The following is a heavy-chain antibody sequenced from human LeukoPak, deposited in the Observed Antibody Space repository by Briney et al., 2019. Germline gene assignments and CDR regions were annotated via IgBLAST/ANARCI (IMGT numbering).Heavy chain of an antibody. CDR3: ARSYGMDV. V-gene: IGHV3-74*01. J-gene: IGHJ6*02. CDR2: INSDGIST. Sequence: PGGSLRLSCAASGFTFSNYWMHWVRQAPGKGLVWVSRINSDGISTGYADSVKGRFTVSRDNAKKTLYLQMNSLRAEDTAVYYCARSYGMDVWGQGTTVTVSS. CDR1: GFTFSNYW.